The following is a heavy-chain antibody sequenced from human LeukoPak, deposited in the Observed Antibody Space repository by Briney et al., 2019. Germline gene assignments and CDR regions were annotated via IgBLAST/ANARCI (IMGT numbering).Heavy chain of an antibody. V-gene: IGHV3-23*01. Sequence: GGSLRLSCAASGFTFSSYAMNWVRQAPGRGLEWVSAISGSGGSTYYADSVKGRFTISRDNPKNTLYLQMNSLRAEDTAVYYCAKGTLDYYYMDVWGKGTSVTVSS. CDR1: GFTFSSYA. J-gene: IGHJ6*03. CDR2: ISGSGGST. CDR3: AKGTLDYYYMDV.